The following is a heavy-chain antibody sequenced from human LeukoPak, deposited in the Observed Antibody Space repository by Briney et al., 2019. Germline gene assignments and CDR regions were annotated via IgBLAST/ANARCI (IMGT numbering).Heavy chain of an antibody. CDR3: VKAPTVAGSYGWFDP. CDR1: GGSITSGNNY. J-gene: IGHJ5*02. V-gene: IGHV4-30-4*01. Sequence: SETLSLTCTDSGGSITSGNNYWNWIRQSPGKGLEWIGFIYSGGRTNYNPFLRSRVVISADASKNQISLRVESMTAADTAVYYCVKAPTVAGSYGWFDPWGQGTLVTVSS. D-gene: IGHD5-18*01. CDR2: IYSGGRT.